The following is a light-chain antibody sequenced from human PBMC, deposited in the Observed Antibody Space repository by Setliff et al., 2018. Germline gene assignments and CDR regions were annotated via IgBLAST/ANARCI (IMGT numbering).Light chain of an antibody. Sequence: QSALTQPAAVSGSPGQSIAISCTGTSRDVGGYNFVSWYQHHPDKAPKLPIYDVTVRPSGVSDRFSGSKSGNTASLTISGLQAEDEADYYCLSYTSDTTHAVFGGGTKVTVL. CDR1: SRDVGGYNF. J-gene: IGLJ2*01. V-gene: IGLV2-14*03. CDR2: DVT. CDR3: LSYTSDTTHAV.